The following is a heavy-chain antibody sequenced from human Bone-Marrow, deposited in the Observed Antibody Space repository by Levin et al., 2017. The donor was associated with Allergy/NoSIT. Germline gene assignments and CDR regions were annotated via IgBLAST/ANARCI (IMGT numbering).Heavy chain of an antibody. CDR3: ARGPWFDP. Sequence: GGSLRLSCAASGFTFSRYDIHWLRQRSGRGLEWVSAIGTSNDTYYAVSVKGRFTISREDAKNSLYLQMNSMIVGDTAAYYCARGPWFDPWGQGTLVTVSS. V-gene: IGHV3-13*01. CDR2: IGTSNDT. CDR1: GFTFSRYD. J-gene: IGHJ5*02.